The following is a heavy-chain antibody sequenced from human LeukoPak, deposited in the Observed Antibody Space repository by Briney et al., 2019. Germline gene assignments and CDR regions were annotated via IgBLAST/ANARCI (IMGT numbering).Heavy chain of an antibody. V-gene: IGHV3-23*01. CDR2: ISGSGGST. CDR3: ARAPSNAHFDY. J-gene: IGHJ4*02. Sequence: PGGSLRLSCAASGFTFSSYGMSWVRQAPGKGLEWVSAISGSGGSTYYADSAKGRFTISRDSSNNTVYLQMNSLRAEDTAVYYCARAPSNAHFDYWGQGTLVTVSS. D-gene: IGHD3-3*02. CDR1: GFTFSSYG.